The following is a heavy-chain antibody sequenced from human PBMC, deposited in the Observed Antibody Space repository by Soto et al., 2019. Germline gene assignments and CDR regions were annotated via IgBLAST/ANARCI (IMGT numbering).Heavy chain of an antibody. CDR2: IIPILGTA. D-gene: IGHD6-6*01. Sequence: SVKVSCKASGGTFSSYAISWVRQAPGQGLEWMGGIIPILGTANYAQKFQGRVTITADESTSTAYMELSSLRSEDTAVYYCASGLYSSSSYYYYYYGMDVWGQGTTVTVSS. V-gene: IGHV1-69*13. CDR1: GGTFSSYA. J-gene: IGHJ6*02. CDR3: ASGLYSSSSYYYYYYGMDV.